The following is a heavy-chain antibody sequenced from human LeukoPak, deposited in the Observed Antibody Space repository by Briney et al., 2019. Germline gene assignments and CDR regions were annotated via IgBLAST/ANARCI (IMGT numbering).Heavy chain of an antibody. CDR3: TTATMIRGVSDY. D-gene: IGHD3-10*01. CDR1: GFTFSDAW. J-gene: IGHJ4*02. V-gene: IGHV3-15*01. CDR2: IKSKTDGAAT. Sequence: GGSLRLSCADSGFTFSDAWRSWVRQAPGRGLEWVGRIKSKTDGAATDYAAPVKGRFTISRDDSENTLFLQMNSLRTEDTAVYYCTTATMIRGVSDYWGQGTLVTVSS.